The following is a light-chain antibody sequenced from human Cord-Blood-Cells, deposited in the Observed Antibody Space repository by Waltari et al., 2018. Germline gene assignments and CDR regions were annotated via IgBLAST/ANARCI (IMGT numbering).Light chain of an antibody. Sequence: DIKMTQSPSSLSASVGDRVTITCRASPSISSDLNWYQQKPGKAPKLLIYAASSLQSGVPSRFSGSGSGTDFTLTISSLQPEDFATYYCQQSYSTWTFGQGTKVEIK. CDR2: AAS. CDR3: QQSYSTWT. V-gene: IGKV1-39*01. CDR1: PSISSD. J-gene: IGKJ1*01.